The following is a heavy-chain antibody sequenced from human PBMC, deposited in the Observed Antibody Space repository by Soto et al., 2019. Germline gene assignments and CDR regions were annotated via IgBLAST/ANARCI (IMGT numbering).Heavy chain of an antibody. CDR2: ISYDGSNK. D-gene: IGHD3-16*02. Sequence: QVQLVGSGGGVVQPGRSLRLSCAASGFTFSSYGMHWVRQAPGKGLEWVAVISYDGSNKYYADSVKGRFTISRDNSKNTLYLQMNSLRAEDTAVYYCAKDMITFGGVIVHTASFDYWGQGTLVTVSS. CDR3: AKDMITFGGVIVHTASFDY. J-gene: IGHJ4*02. V-gene: IGHV3-30*18. CDR1: GFTFSSYG.